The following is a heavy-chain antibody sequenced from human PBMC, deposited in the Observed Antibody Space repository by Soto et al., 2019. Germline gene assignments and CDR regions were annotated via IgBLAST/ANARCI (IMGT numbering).Heavy chain of an antibody. CDR3: ARGVRRECRRFGP. V-gene: IGHV1-69*02. Sequence: QVQLVQSGAEVKKPGSSVKVSCKASGGTFSSYTISWVRQAPGQGLEWMGRIIPILGIANYAQKFQGRVTITAYKSASTAHMELSSLGAEDTAVYYCARGVRRECRRFGPWGQGTLVTVSS. D-gene: IGHD3-10*01. J-gene: IGHJ5*02. CDR1: GGTFSSYT. CDR2: IIPILGIA.